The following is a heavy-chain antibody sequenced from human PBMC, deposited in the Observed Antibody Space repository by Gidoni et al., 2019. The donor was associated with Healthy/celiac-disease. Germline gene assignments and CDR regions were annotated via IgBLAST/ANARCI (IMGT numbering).Heavy chain of an antibody. D-gene: IGHD3-3*01. J-gene: IGHJ4*02. V-gene: IGHV3-30*18. Sequence: QVQLVESGGGVVQPGRSLRLSCAASGFTFSSYGMHWVRQAPGKGLELVAVISYDGSNKYYADSVKGRFTISRDNSKNTLYLQMNSLRAEDTAVYYCAKGRRRPLRFLEEGLDYWGQGTLVTASS. CDR3: AKGRRRPLRFLEEGLDY. CDR1: GFTFSSYG. CDR2: ISYDGSNK.